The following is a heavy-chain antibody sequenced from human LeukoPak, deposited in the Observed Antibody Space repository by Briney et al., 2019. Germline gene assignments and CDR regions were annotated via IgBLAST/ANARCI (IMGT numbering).Heavy chain of an antibody. CDR2: ISDSGGTT. D-gene: IGHD3-10*01. CDR1: GFTFGDYA. V-gene: IGHV3-23*01. J-gene: IGHJ5*02. CDR3: AKDFGRNLGGPGS. Sequence: PGGSLRLSCRASGFTFGDYAMSWVRQAPGKGLEWISGISDSGGTTYYADSVKGRFTISRDNSQNALYLQMTSLRAEDTAVYYCAKDFGRNLGGPGSWGRGTLVTVSS.